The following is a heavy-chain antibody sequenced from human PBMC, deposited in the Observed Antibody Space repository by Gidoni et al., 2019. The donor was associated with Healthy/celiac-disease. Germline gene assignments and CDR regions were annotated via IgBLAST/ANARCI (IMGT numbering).Heavy chain of an antibody. V-gene: IGHV5-51*01. CDR2: IYPGDSDT. CDR1: GYRFTSYW. J-gene: IGHJ6*02. D-gene: IGHD1-1*01. CDR3: ARAERGPYYYYGMDV. Sequence: EVQLVQSGAEVKKPGESLKISCKGSGYRFTSYWIGWVRQMPGKGLEWMGIIYPGDSDTRYSPSFQGQVTISADKSISTAYLQWSSLKASDTAMYYCARAERGPYYYYGMDVWGQGTTVTVSS.